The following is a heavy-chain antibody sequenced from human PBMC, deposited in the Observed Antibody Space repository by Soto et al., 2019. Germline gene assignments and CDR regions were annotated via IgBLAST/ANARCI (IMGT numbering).Heavy chain of an antibody. CDR2: IIPIVGTG. D-gene: IGHD6-13*01. V-gene: IGHV1-69*13. J-gene: IGHJ6*02. Sequence: SVKVSCKASGGSFSSYAVSWVRQAPGQGLEWMGGIIPIVGTGNYAQNFQGRVTITADESTSTAYMELSSLRSEDTAMYYCARDLRAAGRPGMDVWGQGTTVTVSS. CDR1: GGSFSSYA. CDR3: ARDLRAAGRPGMDV.